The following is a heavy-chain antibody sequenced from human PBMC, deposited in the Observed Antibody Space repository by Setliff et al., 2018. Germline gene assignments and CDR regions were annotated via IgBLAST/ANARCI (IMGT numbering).Heavy chain of an antibody. J-gene: IGHJ6*03. V-gene: IGHV4-4*07. CDR3: AREQWLDPPGYYYMDV. Sequence: SETLSLTCTVSGGSISSYYWSWIRQPAGKGLEWIGHIYIGGSATYNPSLKSRVTMSIDTSKNQFSLKLNSVTAADMAVYYCAREQWLDPPGYYYMDVWSKGTTVTVSS. CDR2: IYIGGSA. D-gene: IGHD6-19*01. CDR1: GGSISSYY.